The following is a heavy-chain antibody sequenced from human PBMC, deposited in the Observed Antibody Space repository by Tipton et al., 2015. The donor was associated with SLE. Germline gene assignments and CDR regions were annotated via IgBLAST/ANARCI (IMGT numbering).Heavy chain of an antibody. V-gene: IGHV4-59*01. J-gene: IGHJ4*02. CDR3: ARDPGTGGNFDY. CDR2: IYHTGST. Sequence: TLSLTCTVSGGSISTYYWSWIRQPPKQGLEWIGWIYHTGSTDYNPSLKSRVTISVDTSKNQFSLRLSSVTAADTAVYYCARDPGTGGNFDYWGQGVLITVSS. D-gene: IGHD1-14*01. CDR1: GGSISTYY.